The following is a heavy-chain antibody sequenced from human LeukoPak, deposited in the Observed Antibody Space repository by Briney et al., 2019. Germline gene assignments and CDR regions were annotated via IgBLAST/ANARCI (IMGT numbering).Heavy chain of an antibody. Sequence: GASVKVSCKASGGTFSSYAISWVRQAPGQGLEWMGGIIPIFGTANYAQKFQGRVTITTDESTSTAYMELSSLRSEDTAVYYRARGVIQLWLRFDYWGQGTLVTVSS. J-gene: IGHJ4*02. D-gene: IGHD5-18*01. CDR2: IIPIFGTA. CDR1: GGTFSSYA. V-gene: IGHV1-69*05. CDR3: ARGVIQLWLRFDY.